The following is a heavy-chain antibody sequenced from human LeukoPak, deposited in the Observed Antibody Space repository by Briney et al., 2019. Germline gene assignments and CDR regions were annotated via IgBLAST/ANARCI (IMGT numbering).Heavy chain of an antibody. CDR2: IKQDGSDK. CDR1: GFAFSTSW. J-gene: IGHJ4*02. D-gene: IGHD6-13*01. CDR3: AKDSGWFRFDY. Sequence: GGSLRLSCAASGFAFSTSWMTWVRQAPGKGLEWVANIKQDGSDKYYMDSVKGRFTISRDNAKNSLYLQMNSLRAEDTAVYYCAKDSGWFRFDYWGQGTLVTVSS. V-gene: IGHV3-7*03.